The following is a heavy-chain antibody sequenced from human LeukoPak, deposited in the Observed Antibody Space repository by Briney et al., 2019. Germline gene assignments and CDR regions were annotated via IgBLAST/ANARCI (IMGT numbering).Heavy chain of an antibody. CDR1: GYTFTGYY. J-gene: IGHJ3*02. CDR2: INPASGDT. CDR3: ARGEGDGPARRAFDI. V-gene: IGHV1-2*02. D-gene: IGHD3-10*01. Sequence: ASVKVSCKASGYTFTGYYMHWVRQAPGQGLEWMGWINPASGDTNYVQKFQGRVIMTRDTSISTAYMELSGVRSDDTAVYYCARGEGDGPARRAFDIWGQGTMVTVSS.